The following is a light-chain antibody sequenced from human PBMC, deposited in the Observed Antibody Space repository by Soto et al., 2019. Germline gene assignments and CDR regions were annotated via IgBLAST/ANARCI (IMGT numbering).Light chain of an antibody. CDR3: QQGHTLPYT. CDR2: GAS. J-gene: IGKJ2*01. V-gene: IGKV1-9*01. CDR1: QDVSRY. Sequence: QLTQSPSSLSASVGDRVTITCRASQDVSRYLAWYQQKAGKAPKLLIYGASTLQSGVPSRFSGFGSGTEFTLTISSLQPEDFATYYCQQGHTLPYTFGQGTNLGI.